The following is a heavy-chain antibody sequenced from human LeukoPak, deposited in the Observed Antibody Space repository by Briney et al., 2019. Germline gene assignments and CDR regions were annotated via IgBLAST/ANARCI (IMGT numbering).Heavy chain of an antibody. J-gene: IGHJ4*02. CDR1: GYTFTSYG. V-gene: IGHV1-18*01. CDR3: ARSAAYYYDSSGYSDY. D-gene: IGHD3-22*01. CDR2: ISAYNGNT. Sequence: ASVKVSCKASGYTFTSYGISWVRQAPGQGLEWMGWISAYNGNTNYAQKLQGRVTMTTDTSTSTAYMELRSLRSDDTAVYYCARSAAYYYDSSGYSDYWGQGTLVTVSS.